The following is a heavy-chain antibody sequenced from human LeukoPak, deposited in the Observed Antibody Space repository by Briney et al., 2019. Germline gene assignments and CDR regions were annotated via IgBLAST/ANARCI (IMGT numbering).Heavy chain of an antibody. J-gene: IGHJ4*02. CDR1: GGTFSSYA. D-gene: IGHD1-26*01. Sequence: AASVKVSCKASGGTFSSYAISWVRQAPGQGLEWMGGIIPIFGTANYAHKFQGRVTITTDESTSTTYMELSSLRSEDTAVYYCAKGVRLNPLGRPSYYFGYWGQGTLVTVSS. CDR2: IIPIFGTA. CDR3: AKGVRLNPLGRPSYYFGY. V-gene: IGHV1-69*05.